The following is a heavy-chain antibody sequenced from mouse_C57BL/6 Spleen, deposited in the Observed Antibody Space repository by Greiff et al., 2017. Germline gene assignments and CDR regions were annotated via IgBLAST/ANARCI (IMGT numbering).Heavy chain of an antibody. D-gene: IGHD2-4*01. J-gene: IGHJ3*01. V-gene: IGHV2-5*01. CDR3: AKGDYDARTTPFAY. CDR2: IWRGGST. Sequence: VQLVESGPGLVQPSQSLSITCTVSGFSLTSYGVHWVRQSPGKGLEWLGVIWRGGSTDYNAAFMSRLSITKDNSKSQVFFKMNSLQADDTAIYYCAKGDYDARTTPFAYWGQGTLVTVSA. CDR1: GFSLTSYG.